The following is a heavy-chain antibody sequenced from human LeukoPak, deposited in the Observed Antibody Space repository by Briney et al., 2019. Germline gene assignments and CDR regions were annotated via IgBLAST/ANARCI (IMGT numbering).Heavy chain of an antibody. V-gene: IGHV4-30-2*01. CDR3: ARVRGITMVRGVITHRYTYYSDY. D-gene: IGHD3-10*01. Sequence: LSLTYAVSVDSISIGGYSGGWGRQPRGRGLGWVGYIYQSVSTYYNAPRKRRVTISVDRSKNQFSLKLSSVTAADTAVYYCARVRGITMVRGVITHRYTYYSDYWGQRTLVTVSS. CDR2: IYQSVST. J-gene: IGHJ4*02. CDR1: VDSISIGGYS.